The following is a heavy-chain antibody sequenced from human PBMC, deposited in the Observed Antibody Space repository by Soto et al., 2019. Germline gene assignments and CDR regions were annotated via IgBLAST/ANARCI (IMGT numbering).Heavy chain of an antibody. CDR2: SYPDDSDT. CDR3: ARRSGNYFVY. D-gene: IGHD1-26*01. V-gene: IGHV5-51*01. CDR1: GYSFTNYW. Sequence: PGESLKSSCKGSGYSFTNYWIAWVRQMPVKGLEWMGISYPDDSDTKYSPSFQGQVTISVDKSITPAFLQWSTLKASDTAMYYCARRSGNYFVYWGQGTLVTVSS. J-gene: IGHJ4*02.